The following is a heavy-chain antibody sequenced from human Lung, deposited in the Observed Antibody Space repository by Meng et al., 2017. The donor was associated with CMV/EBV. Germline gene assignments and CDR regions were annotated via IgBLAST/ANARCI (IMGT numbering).Heavy chain of an antibody. Sequence: GGSXRLXCAASGFTFSTFAMSWVRQAPGKGLQWVSVIYSGDDSTYYADSVKGRFTISRDNSKNMLYLQMNSLRAEDSAVYFCAKGKWGGYYYYYGMDVWGRGTTVTV. J-gene: IGHJ6*02. V-gene: IGHV3-23*03. CDR2: IYSGDDST. D-gene: IGHD1-26*01. CDR3: AKGKWGGYYYYYGMDV. CDR1: GFTFSTFA.